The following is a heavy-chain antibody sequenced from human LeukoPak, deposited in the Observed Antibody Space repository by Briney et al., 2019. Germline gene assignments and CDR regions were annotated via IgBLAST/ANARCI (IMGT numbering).Heavy chain of an antibody. J-gene: IGHJ4*02. CDR2: ISSSGSTI. Sequence: KPGGSLRLSXAASGFTFSDYYMSWIRQAPGKGLERISYISSSGSTIYYADSVKGRFTISRDNAKNSLYLQMNSLRAEDTAVYYSARGFRRGYSYGYNFDYWGQGTLVTVSS. CDR1: GFTFSDYY. V-gene: IGHV3-11*04. D-gene: IGHD5-18*01. CDR3: ARGFRRGYSYGYNFDY.